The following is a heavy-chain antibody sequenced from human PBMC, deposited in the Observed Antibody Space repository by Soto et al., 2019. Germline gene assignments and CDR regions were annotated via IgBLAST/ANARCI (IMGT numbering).Heavy chain of an antibody. D-gene: IGHD6-25*01. CDR1: GYTFTGYY. J-gene: IGHJ4*02. CDR2: IKPTGGST. V-gene: IGHV1-46*01. Sequence: GASVKVSFKASGYTFTGYYMHWVRQAPGQGLEWMGMIKPTGGSTSYAQKFQGRVTMTRDTSTSTVYMELSSLTSEDTAVYYCARTFSDGLPSDYWGQGTLVTVSS. CDR3: ARTFSDGLPSDY.